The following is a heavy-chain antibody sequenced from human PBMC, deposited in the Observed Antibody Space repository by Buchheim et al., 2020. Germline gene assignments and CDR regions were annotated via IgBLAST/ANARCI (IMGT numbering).Heavy chain of an antibody. CDR3: ARGSRGYIEVVPAANNRFDP. Sequence: QVQLQQWGAGLLKPSETLSLTCAVYGGSFSGYYWSWIRQPPGKGLEWIGEINHSGSTNYTTSLKSRVTISVDTSKNQFSLKLSSVTAADTAVYYCARGSRGYIEVVPAANNRFDPWGQGTL. D-gene: IGHD2-2*01. V-gene: IGHV4-34*01. CDR1: GGSFSGYY. CDR2: INHSGST. J-gene: IGHJ5*02.